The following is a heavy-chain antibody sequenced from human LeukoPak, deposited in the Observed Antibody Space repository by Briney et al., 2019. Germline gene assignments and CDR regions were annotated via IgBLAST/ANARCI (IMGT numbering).Heavy chain of an antibody. J-gene: IGHJ4*02. Sequence: SCKASGYTFTGYYMHWVRQAPGKGLEWVAVIWYDGSNKYYADSVKGRFTISRDNSKNTLYLQMNSLRAEDTAVYYCARDYYDSSGLTWWGQGTLVTVSS. D-gene: IGHD3-22*01. V-gene: IGHV3-33*01. CDR1: GYTFTGYY. CDR2: IWYDGSNK. CDR3: ARDYYDSSGLTW.